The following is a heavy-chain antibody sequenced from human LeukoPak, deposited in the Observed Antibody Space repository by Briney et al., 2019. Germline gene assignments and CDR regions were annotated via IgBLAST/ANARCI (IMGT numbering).Heavy chain of an antibody. J-gene: IGHJ4*02. CDR3: AKHAGSGWYSDLDY. CDR2: ISGSGGGT. CDR1: GFTLSSYV. Sequence: GSLRLSCTASGFTLSSYVMIWVRQAPGKGLEWVSAISGSGGGTFYADSVKGRFTVSRDNSKNTLYLQMNSLRAEDTALYYCAKHAGSGWYSDLDYWGQGTLVTVSS. D-gene: IGHD6-19*01. V-gene: IGHV3-23*01.